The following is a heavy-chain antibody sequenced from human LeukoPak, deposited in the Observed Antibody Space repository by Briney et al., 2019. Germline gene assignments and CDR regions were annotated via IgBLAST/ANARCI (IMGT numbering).Heavy chain of an antibody. J-gene: IGHJ4*02. CDR2: IYHSGST. D-gene: IGHD3-10*01. V-gene: IGHV4-38-2*02. CDR1: GYSISSGYY. CDR3: ARDDVLLWFGELSTVCFDY. Sequence: SETLSLTCTVSGYSISSGYYWGWIRQPPGKGLEWIGSIYHSGSTYYNPSLKSRVTISVDTSKNQFSLKLSSVTAADTAVYYCARDDVLLWFGELSTVCFDYWGQGTLVTVSS.